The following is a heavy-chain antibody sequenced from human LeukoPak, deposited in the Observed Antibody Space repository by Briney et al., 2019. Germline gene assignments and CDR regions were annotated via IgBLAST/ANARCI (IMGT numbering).Heavy chain of an antibody. V-gene: IGHV4-59*01. CDR1: GGSISSYY. CDR2: IYYSGTT. D-gene: IGHD6-13*01. CDR3: ARGVYIAAAQYAY. Sequence: PSETLSLTCTVSGGSISSYYWSWIRQPPGKGLQWIGYIYYSGTTNYNPSLKSRVTISVDTSKNQFSLKLSSVTAADTAVYYCARGVYIAAAQYAYWGQGTLVTVSS. J-gene: IGHJ4*02.